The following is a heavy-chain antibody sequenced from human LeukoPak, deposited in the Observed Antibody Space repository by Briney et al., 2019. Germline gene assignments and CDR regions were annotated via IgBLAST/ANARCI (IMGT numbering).Heavy chain of an antibody. V-gene: IGHV3-48*03. CDR2: ISSSGSTI. D-gene: IGHD3-9*01. Sequence: GGSLRLSCSAAGFSLDSFELNLFRQAPGKGMEWVSYISSSGSTIYYADSVQSRFTISRDNAKNSLYLQMNSLRAEDTALYYCAKPYSGTILTGWFDPWGQGTLVTVSS. CDR1: GFSLDSFE. J-gene: IGHJ5*02. CDR3: AKPYSGTILTGWFDP.